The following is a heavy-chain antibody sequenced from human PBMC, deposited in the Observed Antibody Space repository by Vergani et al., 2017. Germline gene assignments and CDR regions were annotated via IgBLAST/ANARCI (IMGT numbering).Heavy chain of an antibody. CDR1: GGSFSGYY. CDR2: INHSGST. D-gene: IGHD2-8*01. CDR3: ARGAEDIVLMVYSFDY. Sequence: QVQLQQWGAGLLKPSETLSLTCAVYGGSFSGYYWSWIRQPPGKGLEWIGEINHSGSTNYNPSLTSRVTISVDTSKNKFSLKLSSVTAADPAVYYCARGAEDIVLMVYSFDYWGQGTLVTVSS. V-gene: IGHV4-34*01. J-gene: IGHJ4*02.